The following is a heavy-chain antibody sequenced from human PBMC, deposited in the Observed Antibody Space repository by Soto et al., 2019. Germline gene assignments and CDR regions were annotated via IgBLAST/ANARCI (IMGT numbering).Heavy chain of an antibody. CDR2: IYYSGST. J-gene: IGHJ5*02. D-gene: IGHD3-3*01. CDR1: GGSISGGDYY. Sequence: SETLSLTCTVSGGSISGGDYYWSWIRQPPGKGLEWIGYIYYSGSTYYNPSLKSRVTISVDTSKNQFSLKLSSVTAADTAVYYCARAGTYDFWSGYTPQRFDPWGQGTLVTVSS. V-gene: IGHV4-30-4*01. CDR3: ARAGTYDFWSGYTPQRFDP.